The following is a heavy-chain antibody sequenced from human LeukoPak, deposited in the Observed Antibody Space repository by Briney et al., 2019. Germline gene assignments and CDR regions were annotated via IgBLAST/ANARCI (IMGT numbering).Heavy chain of an antibody. CDR1: GFTFSSYE. Sequence: GGSLRLSCVASGFTFSSYEMNWVRQASGKGLEWVGHIRGKTNSYATAYAASVRGRFTISRDDSKNTAYLQMNSLRTEDTAVYYCTGGGGWYSPDYWGQGTLVTVSS. CDR2: IRGKTNSYAT. D-gene: IGHD6-19*01. J-gene: IGHJ4*02. CDR3: TGGGGWYSPDY. V-gene: IGHV3-73*01.